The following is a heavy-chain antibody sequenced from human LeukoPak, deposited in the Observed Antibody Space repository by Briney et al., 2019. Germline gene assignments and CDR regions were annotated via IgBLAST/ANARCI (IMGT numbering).Heavy chain of an antibody. CDR2: ISGSGGST. V-gene: IGHV3-23*01. J-gene: IGHJ4*02. Sequence: PGGSLRLSCAASGFTFSSYAMTWVRQAPEKGLEWVSAISGSGGSTYYADSVKGRFTISRGNSKNMLYLQMNSLRAEDTAVYYCAKGLWGYDFWSGYYDYWGQGTLVTVSS. CDR3: AKGLWGYDFWSGYYDY. CDR1: GFTFSSYA. D-gene: IGHD3-3*01.